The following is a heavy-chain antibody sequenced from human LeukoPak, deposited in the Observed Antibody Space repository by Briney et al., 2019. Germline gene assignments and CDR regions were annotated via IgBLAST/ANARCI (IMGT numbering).Heavy chain of an antibody. V-gene: IGHV4-39*07. CDR2: IYYTGST. CDR1: GSSIINTNYY. Sequence: SETLSLTCTVSGSSIINTNYYWDWIRQPPGKGLEWIGTIYYTGSTDYNPSLKSRVTISLDTSKNQFSLRLSSVTAADTAVYYCARARVGLDYWGQGTLVTVSS. CDR3: ARARVGLDY. J-gene: IGHJ4*02.